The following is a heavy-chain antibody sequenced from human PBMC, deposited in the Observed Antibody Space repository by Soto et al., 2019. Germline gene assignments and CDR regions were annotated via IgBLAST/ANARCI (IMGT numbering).Heavy chain of an antibody. D-gene: IGHD6-19*01. CDR1: GFSFSTYW. CDR3: ARDRVSGFFGQDYWGLDV. J-gene: IGHJ6*02. CDR2: IKQDGSET. V-gene: IGHV3-7*04. Sequence: EVQLVESGGGLVQPGGSLRLSCAASGFSFSTYWMSWVRQAPGTGLEWVANIKQDGSETFYVDSLKGRFTISRDNAQNSLHLQMNSLRAEDTAVYYCARDRVSGFFGQDYWGLDVWGQGTKVTVSS.